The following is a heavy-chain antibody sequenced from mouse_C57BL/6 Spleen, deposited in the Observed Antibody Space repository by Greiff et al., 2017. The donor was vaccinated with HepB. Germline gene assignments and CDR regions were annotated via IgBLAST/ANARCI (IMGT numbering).Heavy chain of an antibody. V-gene: IGHV3-6*01. Sequence: EVKLQESGPGLVKPSQSLSLTCSVTGYSITSGYYWNWIRQFPGNKLEWMGYISYDGSNNYNPSLKNRISITRDTSKNQFFLKLNSVTTEDTATYYCARDLGDGGYWGQGTTLTVSS. CDR2: ISYDGSN. CDR3: ARDLGDGGY. D-gene: IGHD3-1*01. CDR1: GYSITSGYY. J-gene: IGHJ2*01.